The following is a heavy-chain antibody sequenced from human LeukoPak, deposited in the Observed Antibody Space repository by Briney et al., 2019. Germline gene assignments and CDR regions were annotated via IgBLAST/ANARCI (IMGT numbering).Heavy chain of an antibody. CDR3: ARGPLVRLPSSFDP. V-gene: IGHV1-18*01. CDR1: GYTFTSYD. D-gene: IGHD3-16*02. CDR2: ISVYTGNT. J-gene: IGHJ5*02. Sequence: ASVKVSCKASGYTFTSYDINWVRQATGQGLEWMGWISVYTGNTNYAQNLQGRVALTTDTSTSTAYMELRSLRSDDTAVYYCARGPLVRLPSSFDPWGQGTLVTVSS.